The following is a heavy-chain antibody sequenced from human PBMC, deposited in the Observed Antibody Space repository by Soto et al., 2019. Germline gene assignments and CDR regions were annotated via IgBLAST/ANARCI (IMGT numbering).Heavy chain of an antibody. CDR3: ARDRSSGSYQDY. CDR1: GFTFSSYG. J-gene: IGHJ4*02. CDR2: ISYDGSNK. V-gene: IGHV3-30*03. Sequence: PGGSLRLSCAASGFTFSSYGMHWVRQAPGKGLEWVAVISYDGSNKYYADSVKGRFTISRDNSKNTLYLQMNSLRAEDTAVYYCARDRSSGSYQDYWGQGTLVTVSS. D-gene: IGHD3-10*01.